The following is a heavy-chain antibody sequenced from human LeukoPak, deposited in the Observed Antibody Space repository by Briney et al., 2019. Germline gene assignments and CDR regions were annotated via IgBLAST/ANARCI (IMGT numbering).Heavy chain of an antibody. CDR2: INPSGGST. CDR1: GYTFTSYY. J-gene: IGHJ4*02. D-gene: IGHD2-2*01. CDR3: AREVRPDFDC. Sequence: APVKVSCKASGYTFTSYYMHWVRQAPGQGLEWMGIINPSGGSTSYAQKFQGRVTMTRDMSTSTVYMELSSLRSEDTAVYYCAREVRPDFDCWGQGTLVTVSS. V-gene: IGHV1-46*01.